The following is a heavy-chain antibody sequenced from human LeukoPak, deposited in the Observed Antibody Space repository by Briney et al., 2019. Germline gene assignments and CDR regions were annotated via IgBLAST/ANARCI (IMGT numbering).Heavy chain of an antibody. CDR2: IYTSGST. Sequence: SQTLSLTCTVSGGSISSGSYYWSWIRQPAGKGLEWIGRIYTSGSTNYNPSLKSRVTISVDTSKNQFSLKLSSVTAADTAVYYCARDGTMGATIDYWGQGTLVTASS. J-gene: IGHJ4*02. V-gene: IGHV4-61*02. CDR3: ARDGTMGATIDY. D-gene: IGHD1-26*01. CDR1: GGSISSGSYY.